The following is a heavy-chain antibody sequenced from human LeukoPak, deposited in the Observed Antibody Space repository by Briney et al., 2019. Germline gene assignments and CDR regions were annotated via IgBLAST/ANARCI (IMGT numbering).Heavy chain of an antibody. CDR3: ARDPPWGTGFADAFDI. J-gene: IGHJ3*02. CDR1: GYTFTSYG. Sequence: ASVKVSCKASGYTFTSYGISWVRQAPGQGLEWMGWISAYNGNTNYAQKFQGRVTMTTDTSTSTAYMELTALTATDTAVYYCARDPPWGTGFADAFDIWGQGTVVVISS. CDR2: ISAYNGNT. D-gene: IGHD3-16*01. V-gene: IGHV1-18*01.